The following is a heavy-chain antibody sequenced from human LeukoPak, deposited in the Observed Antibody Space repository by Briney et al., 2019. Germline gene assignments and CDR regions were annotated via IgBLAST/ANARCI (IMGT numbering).Heavy chain of an antibody. V-gene: IGHV3-23*01. CDR1: GFTFSSYA. J-gene: IGHJ6*03. CDR2: IRDSGATT. CDR3: ARDGPAAKIPRPMDV. Sequence: GGSLSLSCVASGFTFSSYAMSWVRQAPGKGMEWISTIRDSGATTYAESVKGRFTISRDNAKNSLYLQMNSLRAEDTAVYYCARDGPAAKIPRPMDVRGKGTTVTVSS. D-gene: IGHD2-2*01.